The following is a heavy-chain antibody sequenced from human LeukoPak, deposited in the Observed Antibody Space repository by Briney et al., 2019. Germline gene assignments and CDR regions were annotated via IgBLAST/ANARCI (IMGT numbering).Heavy chain of an antibody. D-gene: IGHD3-3*01. V-gene: IGHV3-53*05. J-gene: IGHJ4*02. Sequence: GGSLRPSYAASWFTVSINYMRWVRQPPGEGREWVAVIYSGGSKYYADSVKGRFTISRDNSKNTLYLQMNSLRPEDTALYYCAKVPGGSGYYDFDYWGQGTLVTVSS. CDR3: AKVPGGSGYYDFDY. CDR2: IYSGGSK. CDR1: WFTVSINY.